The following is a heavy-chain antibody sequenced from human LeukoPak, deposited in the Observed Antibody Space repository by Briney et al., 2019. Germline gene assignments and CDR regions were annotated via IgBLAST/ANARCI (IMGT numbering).Heavy chain of an antibody. CDR3: ARVGGYYDSSGRNGFDY. Sequence: PGGSLRLSCAASGFTFSSYSMNWVRQAPGKGLEWVSSISSSSSYIYYADSVKGRFTISRDNAKNSLYLQMNSLRAEDTAVYYCARVGGYYDSSGRNGFDYWGQGTLVTVSS. D-gene: IGHD3-22*01. CDR2: ISSSSSYI. V-gene: IGHV3-21*01. J-gene: IGHJ4*02. CDR1: GFTFSSYS.